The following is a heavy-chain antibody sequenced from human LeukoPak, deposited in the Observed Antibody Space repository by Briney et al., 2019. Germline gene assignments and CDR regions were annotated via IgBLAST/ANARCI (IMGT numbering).Heavy chain of an antibody. CDR3: ARAYYDF. V-gene: IGHV4-34*01. CDR2: INHSGST. J-gene: IGHJ4*02. D-gene: IGHD3-3*01. Sequence: ASETLSLTCAVYGGSFSGYYWSWIRQPPGKGLEWIGEINHSGSTNYNPSLESRVTISVDTSKNQFSLKLSSVTAADTAVYYCARAYYDFWGQGTLVTVSS. CDR1: GGSFSGYY.